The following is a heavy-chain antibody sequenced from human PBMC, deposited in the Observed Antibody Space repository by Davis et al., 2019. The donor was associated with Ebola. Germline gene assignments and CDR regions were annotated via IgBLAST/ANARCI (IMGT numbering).Heavy chain of an antibody. D-gene: IGHD2-8*02. CDR2: IYTGDSDT. J-gene: IGHJ3*02. CDR1: GYSFADQW. CDR3: ASLRRTITGMDDGFDI. Sequence: GGSLRLSCKGSGYSFADQWIGWVRQMPGKGLDWMGIIYTGDSDTRYSPSFRGQVIISADKSMKTAFLQWSSLKASDSGMYYCASLRRTITGMDDGFDIWGEGTMVTVSS. V-gene: IGHV5-51*01.